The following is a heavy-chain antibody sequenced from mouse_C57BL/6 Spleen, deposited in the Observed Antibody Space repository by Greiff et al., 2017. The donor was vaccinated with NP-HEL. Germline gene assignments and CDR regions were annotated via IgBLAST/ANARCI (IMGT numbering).Heavy chain of an antibody. V-gene: IGHV1-80*01. CDR2: IYPGDGDT. CDR1: GYAFSSYW. J-gene: IGHJ1*03. Sequence: QVQLQQSGAGLVKPGASVKISCKASGYAFSSYWMNWVKQRPGKGLEWIGQIYPGDGDTNYNGKFKGKATLTADKSSSTAYMQLSSLTSEDSAVYFCARNGDYGPWYFDVWGTGTTVTVSS. CDR3: ARNGDYGPWYFDV. D-gene: IGHD2-4*01.